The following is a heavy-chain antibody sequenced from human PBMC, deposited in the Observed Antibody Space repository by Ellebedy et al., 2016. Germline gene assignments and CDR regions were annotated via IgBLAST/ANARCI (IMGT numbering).Heavy chain of an antibody. V-gene: IGHV1-46*01. J-gene: IGHJ2*01. Sequence: ASVKVSCKVSGYTLTELSMHWVRQAPGQGLEWMGIINPSGGSTSNAQKLQGRVTMTRDTSTSTVYMELTSLRSEDTAVYYCARGGSGTDWYFDLWGRGTLVTVSS. D-gene: IGHD6-13*01. CDR2: INPSGGST. CDR3: ARGGSGTDWYFDL. CDR1: GYTLTELS.